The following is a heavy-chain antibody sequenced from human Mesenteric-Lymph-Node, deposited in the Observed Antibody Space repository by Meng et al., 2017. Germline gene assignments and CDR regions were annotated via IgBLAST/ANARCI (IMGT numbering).Heavy chain of an antibody. CDR3: ARLWVYCSGGSCYYYYGMDV. Sequence: GGSLRLSCAASGFTFSDYYMSWIRQAPGKGLEWVSYISSSGSTIYYADSVKGRFTISRDNAKNSLYLQMNSLRAEDTAVYYCARLWVYCSGGSCYYYYGMDVWGQGTTVTVSS. J-gene: IGHJ6*02. V-gene: IGHV3-11*04. D-gene: IGHD2-15*01. CDR2: ISSSGSTI. CDR1: GFTFSDYY.